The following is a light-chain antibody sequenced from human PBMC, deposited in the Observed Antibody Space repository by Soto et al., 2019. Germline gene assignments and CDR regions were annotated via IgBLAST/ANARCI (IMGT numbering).Light chain of an antibody. J-gene: IGLJ2*01. V-gene: IGLV6-57*04. CDR1: SGSIASNY. CDR3: CSYAGRSNVL. Sequence: NFMLTQPHSVSESPGKTVTISCTRSSGSIASNYVQWYQQRPGSAPTTVIYEDNQRPSGVPDRFSGSIDTSSNSASLTISGLKTEDEADYHCCSYAGRSNVLCGGGTKLTVL. CDR2: EDN.